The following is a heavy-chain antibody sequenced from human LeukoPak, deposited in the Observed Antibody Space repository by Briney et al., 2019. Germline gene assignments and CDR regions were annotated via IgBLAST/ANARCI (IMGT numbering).Heavy chain of an antibody. CDR3: AHLSKYCTKGVCYYFDY. CDR1: GGSISSSGYY. V-gene: IGHV2-5*02. J-gene: IGHJ4*02. Sequence: TLSLTCTVTGGSISSSGYYWGWIRQPPGKALEWLALIYWDDDKRYSPSLKSRLTITKDTSKNQVVLTMTNMDPVDTATYYCAHLSKYCTKGVCYYFDYWGQGTLVTVSS. CDR2: IYWDDDK. D-gene: IGHD2-8*01.